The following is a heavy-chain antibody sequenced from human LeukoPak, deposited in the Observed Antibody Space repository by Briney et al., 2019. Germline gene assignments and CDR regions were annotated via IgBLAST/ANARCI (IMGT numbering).Heavy chain of an antibody. CDR1: GGSISSGSYY. CDR3: ARTTEGGYTYGYFYYYYMDV. J-gene: IGHJ6*03. V-gene: IGHV4-61*02. D-gene: IGHD5-18*01. CDR2: IYISGST. Sequence: PSETLSLTCTVSGGSISSGSYYWSWIRQPAGKGLEWIGRIYISGSTNYNPSLKSRVTISVDTSKNQFSLKLSSVTAADTAVYYCARTTEGGYTYGYFYYYYMDVWGKGTTVTISS.